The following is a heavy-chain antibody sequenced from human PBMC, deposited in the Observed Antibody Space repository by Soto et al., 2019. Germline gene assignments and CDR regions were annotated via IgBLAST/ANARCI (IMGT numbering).Heavy chain of an antibody. Sequence: SETLSLTCSVSDGSINSHFWSWIRQPAGKRLEWIGRIYSSGSTIYNPSLKSRVTMSVDTSKNQFSLKLRSVTAADTAVYYCARDNVWSGYYSCFDYWGQGTLVTVSS. CDR3: ARDNVWSGYYSCFDY. CDR2: IYSSGST. D-gene: IGHD3-3*01. J-gene: IGHJ4*02. V-gene: IGHV4-4*07. CDR1: DGSINSHF.